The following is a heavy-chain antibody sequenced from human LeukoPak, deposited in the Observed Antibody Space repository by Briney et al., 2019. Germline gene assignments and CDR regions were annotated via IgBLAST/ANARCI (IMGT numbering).Heavy chain of an antibody. Sequence: GGSLRLSCAASGFTFSSYGMHWVRQAPGKGLEWVAVIWSDGSNKYYADSVKGRFTISRDNSKNTLYLQMNSLRAEDTAVYYCARDLIAAAGTLRYYGMDVWGQGTTVTVSS. CDR1: GFTFSSYG. CDR3: ARDLIAAAGTLRYYGMDV. CDR2: IWSDGSNK. V-gene: IGHV3-33*08. D-gene: IGHD6-13*01. J-gene: IGHJ6*02.